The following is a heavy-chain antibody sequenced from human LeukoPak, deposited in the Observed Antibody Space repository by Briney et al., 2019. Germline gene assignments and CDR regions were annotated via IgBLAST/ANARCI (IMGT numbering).Heavy chain of an antibody. CDR2: IYYSGST. D-gene: IGHD6-19*01. CDR3: ARGHLSSGWGKGAFDI. J-gene: IGHJ3*02. CDR1: GGSISSYY. V-gene: IGHV4-59*01. Sequence: PSETLSLTCTVSGGSISSYYWSWIRQPPGKGLEWIGYIYYSGSTNYNPSLKSRVTISVDTSKSQFSLKLSSVTAADTAVYYCARGHLSSGWGKGAFDIWGQGTMVTVSS.